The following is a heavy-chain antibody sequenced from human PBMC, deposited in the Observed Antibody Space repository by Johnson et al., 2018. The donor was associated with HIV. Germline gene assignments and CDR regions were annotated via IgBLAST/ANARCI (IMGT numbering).Heavy chain of an antibody. J-gene: IGHJ3*01. CDR1: GFNFSDHY. Sequence: QVQLVESGGGLVKPGGSLRLSCAASGFNFSDHYMTWIRQAPGKGLEWVAVISYDGSNKYYADSVKGRFTISRDNSKNTLYLQMNSLRAEDTALYYCARPIFGVVSSPVDAFGVWGQGTMVTVSS. D-gene: IGHD3-3*01. V-gene: IGHV3-30*04. CDR2: ISYDGSNK. CDR3: ARPIFGVVSSPVDAFGV.